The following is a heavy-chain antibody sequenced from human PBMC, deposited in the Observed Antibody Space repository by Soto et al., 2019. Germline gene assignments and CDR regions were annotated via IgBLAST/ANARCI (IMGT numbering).Heavy chain of an antibody. CDR3: ARGRYGDY. CDR1: GYGFTTYG. D-gene: IGHD1-1*01. J-gene: IGHJ4*02. Sequence: QVHLVQSGAEVKKPGASVKVSCKGSGYGFTTYGITWVRQAPGQGLEWMAWISAHNGNTNYAQKLQGRVNVNRDTSTSTAYMELRSTRSDDTAVYYCARGRYGDYWGQGALVTVSS. V-gene: IGHV1-18*01. CDR2: ISAHNGNT.